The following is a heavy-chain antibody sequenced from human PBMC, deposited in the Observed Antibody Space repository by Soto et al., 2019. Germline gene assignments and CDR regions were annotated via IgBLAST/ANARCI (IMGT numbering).Heavy chain of an antibody. CDR3: ARLPYSDYMDV. V-gene: IGHV4-59*01. J-gene: IGHJ6*03. Sequence: QVQLQESGPGLVKPSETLSLTCTVSGGSISSYYWSWIRQPPGKGLEWIGYMYYSGSTNYNPSLNSRVTISVDTSKNKCSLKLTSVTAADTAVYYCARLPYSDYMDVWGKGTTVTVSS. CDR2: MYYSGST. CDR1: GGSISSYY.